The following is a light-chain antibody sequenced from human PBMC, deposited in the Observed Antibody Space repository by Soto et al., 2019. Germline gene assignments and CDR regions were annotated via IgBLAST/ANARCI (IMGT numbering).Light chain of an antibody. V-gene: IGKV1-8*01. CDR2: AAS. J-gene: IGKJ5*01. Sequence: AIRMTQSPSSLSASTGDRVTITCRASQGISIYLAWYQQKPGKAPKLLIYAASTLQSGVPSRFSGSGSGTDFTLTISYLQSEDFAAYFCQQYYGYPLTFGQGTRLEIK. CDR1: QGISIY. CDR3: QQYYGYPLT.